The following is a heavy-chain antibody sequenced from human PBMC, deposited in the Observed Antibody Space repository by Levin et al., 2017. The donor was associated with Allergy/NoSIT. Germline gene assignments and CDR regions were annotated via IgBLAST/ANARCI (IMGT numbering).Heavy chain of an antibody. J-gene: IGHJ4*02. CDR2: IYNSGST. D-gene: IGHD3-9*01. V-gene: IGHV4-39*01. CDR3: ARQCYDILTGYYNFDY. CDR1: GGSISSSISY. Sequence: TGGSLRLSCTVSGGSISSSISYWGWIRQAPGKGLEWIGSIYNSGSTYYNPSLKSRVTTSVDTSKNQFSLKLSSVTAADTAVYYCARQCYDILTGYYNFDYWGQGTLVTVSS.